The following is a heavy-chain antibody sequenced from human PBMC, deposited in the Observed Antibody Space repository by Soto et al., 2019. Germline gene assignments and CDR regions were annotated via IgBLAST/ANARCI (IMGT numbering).Heavy chain of an antibody. CDR1: GGSISSGGYS. D-gene: IGHD3-9*01. CDR2: IYHSGST. V-gene: IGHV4-30-2*01. Sequence: SETLSLTCAVSGGSISSGGYSWSWIRQPPGKGLECIGYIYHSGSTYYNPSLKSRVTISVDRSKNQLSLKLSSVTAADTAVYYCASRYYDILTGSHWFDPWGQGTLVT. CDR3: ASRYYDILTGSHWFDP. J-gene: IGHJ5*02.